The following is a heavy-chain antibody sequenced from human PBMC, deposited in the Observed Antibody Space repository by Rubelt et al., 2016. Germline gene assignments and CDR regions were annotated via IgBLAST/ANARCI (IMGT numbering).Heavy chain of an antibody. D-gene: IGHD3-3*01. Sequence: QVQLQQWGAGLLKPSETLSLTCAVYGGSFSGYYWSWIRQPPGKGLEWIGEINHSGSTNYNPSLKSRVTIPVDTSKNRFSLKVGFVTASDTAVYYCARVVSDVGVVIIRWFDAWGQGTLVTVSS. J-gene: IGHJ5*02. CDR3: ARVVSDVGVVIIRWFDA. V-gene: IGHV4-34*01. CDR2: INHSGST. CDR1: GGSFSGYY.